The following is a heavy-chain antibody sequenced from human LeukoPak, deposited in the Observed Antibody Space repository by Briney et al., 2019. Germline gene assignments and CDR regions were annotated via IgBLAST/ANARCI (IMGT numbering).Heavy chain of an antibody. CDR3: AKGFPYDILTYFDY. Sequence: PGGSLRLSCTVSGFTLSSYEMSWVRQAPGRGLEWVSSIDYSCGSSYYADSVKGRFTISRDDSKNTVYLQLNSLRVEDTAVYYCAKGFPYDILTYFDYWGQGTLVTVSS. V-gene: IGHV3-23*01. D-gene: IGHD3-9*01. CDR1: GFTLSSYE. CDR2: IDYSCGSS. J-gene: IGHJ4*02.